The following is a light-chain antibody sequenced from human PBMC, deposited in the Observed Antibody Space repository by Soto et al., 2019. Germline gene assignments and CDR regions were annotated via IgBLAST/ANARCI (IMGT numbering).Light chain of an antibody. V-gene: IGLV2-14*02. CDR3: SSYTSKSSLI. J-gene: IGLJ2*01. Sequence: QSAPTQPASVSGSPGQSITISCTGTSSDIGSYKFVSWFQQHPGKVPKLIIYEGTERPSGVSNRFSASKSGNTASLTISGLQAEDEADYYCSSYTSKSSLIFGGGTKLTVL. CDR1: SSDIGSYKF. CDR2: EGT.